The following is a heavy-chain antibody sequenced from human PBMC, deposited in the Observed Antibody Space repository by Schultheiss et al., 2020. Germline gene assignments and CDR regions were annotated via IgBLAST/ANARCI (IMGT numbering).Heavy chain of an antibody. CDR2: IYYSGST. CDR3: ARVGGTYSSSSYAFDI. Sequence: SETLSLTCTVSGGSISSGGYYWSWIRQPPGKGLEWIGYIYYSGSTNYNPSLKSRVTISVDTSKNQFSLKLSSVTAADTAVYYCARVGGTYSSSSYAFDIWGQGTMVTVSS. CDR1: GGSISSGGYY. J-gene: IGHJ3*02. D-gene: IGHD6-6*01. V-gene: IGHV4-61*08.